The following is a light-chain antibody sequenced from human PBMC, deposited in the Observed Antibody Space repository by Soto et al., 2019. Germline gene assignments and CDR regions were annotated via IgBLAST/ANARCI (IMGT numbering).Light chain of an antibody. Sequence: IVLTQSPGTLSLSPGERATLSCRAGQTVGSSFLAWFQHKPGQAPRLLIYGASTRATGIPDRFSGSGSGTDFTLTISRLEPEDFAVYYCHQYGSSQTFGQGTKVDIK. CDR1: QTVGSSF. CDR3: HQYGSSQT. CDR2: GAS. J-gene: IGKJ1*01. V-gene: IGKV3-20*01.